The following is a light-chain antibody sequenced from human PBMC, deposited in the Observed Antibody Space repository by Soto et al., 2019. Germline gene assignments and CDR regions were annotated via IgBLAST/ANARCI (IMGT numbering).Light chain of an antibody. CDR2: DAS. CDR3: QQRSNWIA. J-gene: IGKJ5*01. CDR1: QSVSWY. V-gene: IGKV3-11*01. Sequence: EIVLTQSPGTLSLSPGERATLSWTAGQSVSWYFAWYQQHPGQAHRLLIYDASYRATANTARFRGSGSGSDFILSLRSLEPEDFAIYYCQQRSNWIAFGQ.